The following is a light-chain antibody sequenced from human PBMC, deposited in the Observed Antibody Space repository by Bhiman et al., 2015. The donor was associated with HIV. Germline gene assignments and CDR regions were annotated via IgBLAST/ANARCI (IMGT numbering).Light chain of an antibody. CDR1: TSDVGGYNY. Sequence: QSALTQPASVSGFPGQSITISCTGTTSDVGGYNYVSWYQQHPGKGPKLMIYDVSNRPSGVSNRFSGSKSGNTASLTISGLQAEDEADYYCSSYTSSSAYVFGTGTKVTVL. J-gene: IGLJ1*01. CDR2: DVS. CDR3: SSYTSSSAYV. V-gene: IGLV2-14*03.